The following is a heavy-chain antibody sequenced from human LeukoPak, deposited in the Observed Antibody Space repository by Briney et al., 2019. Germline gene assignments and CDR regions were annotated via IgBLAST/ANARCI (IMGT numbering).Heavy chain of an antibody. J-gene: IGHJ4*02. CDR1: GFTFSDYY. V-gene: IGHV3-23*01. D-gene: IGHD3-10*01. CDR3: ANLVRGNY. Sequence: GGSLRLSCAASGFTFSDYYMSWIRQAPGKGLEWVSAISGSGGSTYYADSVKGRFTISRDNSKNTLYLQMNSLRAEDTAVYYCANLVRGNYWGQGTLVTVSS. CDR2: ISGSGGST.